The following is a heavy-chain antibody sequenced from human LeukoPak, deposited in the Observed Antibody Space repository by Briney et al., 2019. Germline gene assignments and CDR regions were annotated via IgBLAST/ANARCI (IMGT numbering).Heavy chain of an antibody. CDR1: GFTVSSNY. CDR2: IYSGGST. V-gene: IGHV3-53*01. CDR3: ARVINDYYYYYGMDV. J-gene: IGHJ6*02. Sequence: GGSLRLSCAASGFTVSSNYMSWVRQAPGKGLEWVSVIYSGGSTYYADSVKGRFTISRDNSKNTLYLQVNSLRAEDTAVYYCARVINDYYYYYGMDVWGQGTTVTVSS.